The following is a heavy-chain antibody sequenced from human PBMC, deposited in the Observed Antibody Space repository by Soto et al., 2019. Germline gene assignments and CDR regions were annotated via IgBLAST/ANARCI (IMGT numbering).Heavy chain of an antibody. CDR3: ATDSGGYSYYYLGMDV. J-gene: IGHJ6*02. CDR2: ISSSSSYI. CDR1: GFTFSSYS. Sequence: EVQLVESGGGLVKPGGSLRLSCAASGFTFSSYSMNWVRQAPGKGLEWVSSISSSSSYIYYADSVKGRFTISRDNAKNSLDLKMTSLRAENTAVYYCATDSGGYSYYYLGMDVWGQGTTVPVS. V-gene: IGHV3-21*01. D-gene: IGHD1-26*01.